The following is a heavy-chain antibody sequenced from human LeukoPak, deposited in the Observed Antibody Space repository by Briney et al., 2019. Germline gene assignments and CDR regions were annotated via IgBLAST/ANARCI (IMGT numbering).Heavy chain of an antibody. J-gene: IGHJ4*02. CDR2: INTDGSSA. V-gene: IGHV3-74*01. CDR1: GFTFSSYW. D-gene: IGHD3-3*01. Sequence: GGSLRLSCAASGFTFSSYWMHWVRQAPGKGLVWVSRINTDGSSASYADAVKGRFTISRDNAKNTLYLQMNSLRAEDTAVYYCEREDYDDLGYWRQGTLVTVSS. CDR3: EREDYDDLGY.